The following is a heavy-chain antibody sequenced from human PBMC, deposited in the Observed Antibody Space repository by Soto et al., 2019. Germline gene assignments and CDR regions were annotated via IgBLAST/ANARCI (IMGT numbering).Heavy chain of an antibody. CDR3: ARDGYDFWSGYYTGIGWFDP. CDR1: GFTFCSYS. CDR2: IRSNTSVT. D-gene: IGHD3-3*01. V-gene: IGHV3-48*01. Sequence: PGGSLRLSCAASGFTFCSYSMNWVRQAPGKGLEWVSYIRSNTSVTSYADSVKGRFTISRDNSKNTLYLQMNSLRAEDTAVYYCARDGYDFWSGYYTGIGWFDPWGQGTLVTVSS. J-gene: IGHJ5*02.